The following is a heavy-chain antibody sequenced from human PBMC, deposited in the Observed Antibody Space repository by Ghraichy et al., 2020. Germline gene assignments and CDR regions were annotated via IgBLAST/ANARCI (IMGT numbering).Heavy chain of an antibody. CDR1: GFSFSTYI. J-gene: IGHJ4*02. CDR2: ISGSSGSI. V-gene: IGHV3-48*02. CDR3: ARDRDDIWGNYRYSFNC. Sequence: GGSLRLSCAASGFSFSTYIMNWVRQVPGKGLEWLSYISGSSGSIYYADSVRGRFTVSRDNAKNSLFLQMNSLRDEDTAVYYCARDRDDIWGNYRYSFNCWGQGTLVTVSS. D-gene: IGHD3-16*02.